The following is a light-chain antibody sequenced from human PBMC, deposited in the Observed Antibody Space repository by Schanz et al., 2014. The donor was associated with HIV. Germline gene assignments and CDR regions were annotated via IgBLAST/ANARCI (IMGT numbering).Light chain of an antibody. CDR1: DSNTGSNP. CDR2: GTD. Sequence: QSVLTQPPSASGTPGQRVTISCSGSDSNTGSNPVNWYQHLPGAAPKLLIYGTDQRPSGVPDRVSGSKSGTSASLAITGLQAEDEADYYCQSYDSSLHVVFGGGTKLTVL. V-gene: IGLV1-44*01. CDR3: QSYDSSLHVV. J-gene: IGLJ2*01.